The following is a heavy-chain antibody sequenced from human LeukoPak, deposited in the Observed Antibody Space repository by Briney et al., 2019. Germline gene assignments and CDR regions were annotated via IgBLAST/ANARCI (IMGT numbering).Heavy chain of an antibody. CDR3: ARGGLYSSSSKSDFDY. J-gene: IGHJ4*02. Sequence: SVTVSFTASGGTFSSYAISWVRQAPGQGLEWMGGIIPIFGTANYAQKFQGRVTITADESTSTAYMELSSLRSEDTAVYYCARGGLYSSSSKSDFDYWGQGTLVTVSS. D-gene: IGHD6-6*01. CDR1: GGTFSSYA. CDR2: IIPIFGTA. V-gene: IGHV1-69*13.